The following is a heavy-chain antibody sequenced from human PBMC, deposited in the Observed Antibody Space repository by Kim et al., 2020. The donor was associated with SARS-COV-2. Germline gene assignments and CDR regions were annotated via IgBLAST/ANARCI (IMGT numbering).Heavy chain of an antibody. CDR3: ASGYSSGWYDY. J-gene: IGHJ4*02. CDR2: A. D-gene: IGHD6-19*01. V-gene: IGHV1-69*01. Sequence: ANYAQKCKGRVTITADESTSTAYMGRSSLRSEDTAVYYCASGYSSGWYDYWGQGTLVTVSS.